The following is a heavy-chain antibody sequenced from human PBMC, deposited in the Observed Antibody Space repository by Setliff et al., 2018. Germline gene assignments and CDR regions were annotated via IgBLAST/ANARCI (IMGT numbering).Heavy chain of an antibody. V-gene: IGHV3-64*01. D-gene: IGHD3-3*01. CDR2: ISSDGGST. Sequence: PGGSLRLSCAASGFTFSSYTMHWVCQAPGKGLEYVSGISSDGGSTYYANSVKGRFTISRDNSKNTLYLQMGSLRAEDMAVYYCARGRIPTIFGVALNWFDPWGQGTLVTVSS. CDR3: ARGRIPTIFGVALNWFDP. CDR1: GFTFSSYT. J-gene: IGHJ5*02.